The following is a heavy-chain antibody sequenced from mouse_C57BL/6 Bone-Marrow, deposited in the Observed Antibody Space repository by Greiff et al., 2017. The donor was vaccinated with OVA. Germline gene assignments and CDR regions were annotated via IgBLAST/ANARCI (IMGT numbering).Heavy chain of an antibody. CDR2: IDPNSGGT. Sequence: QVHVKQPGAELVKPGASVKMSCKASGYTFTSYWMHWVKQRPGRGLEWIGRIDPNSGGTKYNEKFKSKATLTVDKPSSTAYMQLSSLTSEDSAVYYCAKIYDYDVYWYFDVWGTGTTVTVSS. CDR3: AKIYDYDVYWYFDV. D-gene: IGHD2-4*01. CDR1: GYTFTSYW. V-gene: IGHV1-72*01. J-gene: IGHJ1*03.